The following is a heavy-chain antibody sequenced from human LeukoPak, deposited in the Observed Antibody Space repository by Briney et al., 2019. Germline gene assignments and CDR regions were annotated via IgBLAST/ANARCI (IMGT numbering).Heavy chain of an antibody. Sequence: GGSLRLSCAASGFTFSSCAMSWVRQAPGKGLEWVSGISGSAYSTYYADSVQGRFTISRDNSKNTLYLQMNSLRAEDTAVYYCAKGAGYSGYDYPDYWGQGTLVTVSS. V-gene: IGHV3-23*01. J-gene: IGHJ4*02. CDR3: AKGAGYSGYDYPDY. CDR1: GFTFSSCA. D-gene: IGHD5-12*01. CDR2: ISGSAYST.